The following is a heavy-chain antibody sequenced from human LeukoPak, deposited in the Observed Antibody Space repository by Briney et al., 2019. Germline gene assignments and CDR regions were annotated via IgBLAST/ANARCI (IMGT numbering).Heavy chain of an antibody. J-gene: IGHJ6*03. CDR2: IADNGAT. D-gene: IGHD3-22*01. CDR3: ARGRDSSGYSDYYMDV. CDR1: GFTFSRSA. Sequence: GSLGLSCAASGFTFSRSAMTWVRQAPGKGLEWVSGIADNGATYYADSVKGRFIISRDNSKNTLYLQMSSLRAEDTAVYYCARGRDSSGYSDYYMDVWGKGTTVTVSS. V-gene: IGHV3-23*01.